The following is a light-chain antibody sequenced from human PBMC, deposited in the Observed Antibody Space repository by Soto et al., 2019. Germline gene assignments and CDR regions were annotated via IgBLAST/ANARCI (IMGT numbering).Light chain of an antibody. CDR2: GNS. CDR3: QSYGDSLTGYV. V-gene: IGLV1-40*01. Sequence: QSVLTQPPAVSGAPGQRVTISCTGSNSNIGAGYDVHWYQQLPGTAPKLLIYGNSNRPSGVPDRFSGSKSGTSASLTITGLQDEDEADYYCQSYGDSLTGYVFGTGTKVTVL. J-gene: IGLJ1*01. CDR1: NSNIGAGYD.